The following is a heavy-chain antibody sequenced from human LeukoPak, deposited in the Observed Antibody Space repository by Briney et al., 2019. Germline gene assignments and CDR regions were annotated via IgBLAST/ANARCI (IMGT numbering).Heavy chain of an antibody. Sequence: SETLSLTCTVSGGSLRTYYWSWIRQPPGKGLEWIGYIYYSGSTYYNPSLKSRVTISVDTSKNQFSLKLSSVTAADTAVYYCARHWYYFDYWGQGTLVTVSS. CDR1: GGSLRTYY. CDR2: IYYSGST. D-gene: IGHD2-8*02. CDR3: ARHWYYFDY. V-gene: IGHV4-59*04. J-gene: IGHJ4*02.